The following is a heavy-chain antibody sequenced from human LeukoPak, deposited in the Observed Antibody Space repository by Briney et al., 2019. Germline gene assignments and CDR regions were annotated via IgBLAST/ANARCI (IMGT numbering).Heavy chain of an antibody. V-gene: IGHV1-18*01. CDR2: ISAYNGNT. D-gene: IGHD4-23*01. Sequence: ASVKVSCKASGYTFTSYGISWVRQAPGQGLEWMGWISAYNGNTNYAQKLQGRVTMTTDTSTSTAYMELRSLRSDDTAVYYCARGLYGDNSVYTKTDNWFDPWGQGTLVTVSS. CDR3: ARGLYGDNSVYTKTDNWFDP. CDR1: GYTFTSYG. J-gene: IGHJ5*02.